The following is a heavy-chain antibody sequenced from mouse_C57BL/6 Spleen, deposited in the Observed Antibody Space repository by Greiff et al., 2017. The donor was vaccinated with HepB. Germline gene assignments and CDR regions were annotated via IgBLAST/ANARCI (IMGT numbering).Heavy chain of an antibody. J-gene: IGHJ4*01. CDR3: TTIYYDYDENYAMDY. D-gene: IGHD2-4*01. CDR2: IDPEDGDT. CDR1: GFNIKDYY. Sequence: VQLQQSGAELVRPGASVKLSCTASGFNIKDYYMHWVKQRPEQGLEWIGRIDPEDGDTEYAPKFQGKATMTADTSSNTAYLQLSSLTSEDTAVYYCTTIYYDYDENYAMDYWGQGTSVTVSS. V-gene: IGHV14-1*01.